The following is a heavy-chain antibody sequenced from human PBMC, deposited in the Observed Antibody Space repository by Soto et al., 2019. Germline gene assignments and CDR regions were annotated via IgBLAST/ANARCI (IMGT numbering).Heavy chain of an antibody. CDR1: GYTFTTYA. Sequence: AAVKVSCKASGYTFTTYAISWVRQAPGQGLEWMGWISGYGNTNYAQNLQGRVTMTTDTSTSTAYMELRSLRSDDTAVYYCARERCRSPGGYWGQGTLVTVSS. J-gene: IGHJ4*02. CDR3: ARERCRSPGGY. D-gene: IGHD2-15*01. CDR2: ISGYGNT. V-gene: IGHV1-18*01.